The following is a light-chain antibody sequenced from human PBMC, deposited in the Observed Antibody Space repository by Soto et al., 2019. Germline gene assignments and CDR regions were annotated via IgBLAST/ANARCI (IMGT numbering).Light chain of an antibody. Sequence: QSALTQPASVSGSPGQSITISCTGTSSDIGGYNYVSWYQQLPGKVPKLIIYDVSNRPSGVSDRFSGSKSGNAASLTISGCQAEDAADYYCSSYTSTSTLYVSGTGTKRTVL. CDR1: SSDIGGYNY. CDR3: SSYTSTSTLYV. J-gene: IGLJ1*01. V-gene: IGLV2-14*03. CDR2: DVS.